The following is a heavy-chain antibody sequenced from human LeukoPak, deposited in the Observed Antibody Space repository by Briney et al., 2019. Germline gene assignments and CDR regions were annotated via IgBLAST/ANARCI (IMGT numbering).Heavy chain of an antibody. Sequence: PGGSLRLSCAASGFTFSSYWMSWVRQAPGKGLEWVANIKQDGSEKYYVDSVKGRYTISRDNAKNSLYLQMNSLRAEDTAVYYCARDGTTSRRGIDYWGQGTLVTVSS. CDR2: IKQDGSEK. V-gene: IGHV3-7*01. J-gene: IGHJ4*02. CDR3: ARDGTTSRRGIDY. D-gene: IGHD1-7*01. CDR1: GFTFSSYW.